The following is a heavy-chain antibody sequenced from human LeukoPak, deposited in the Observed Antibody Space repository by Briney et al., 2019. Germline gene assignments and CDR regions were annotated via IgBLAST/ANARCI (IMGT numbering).Heavy chain of an antibody. CDR2: PYLAAAQ. Sequence: SPLFTIAWFGFSTVRVGVGWSRQLSGKAVVRLAHPYLAAAQRYSPSLKRRLTITKDASKNQVVLTMTNMDPVDTATYYCAHSGAYCSSTSCPPPRDYWGQGTLVTATS. D-gene: IGHD2-2*01. CDR3: AHSGAYCSSTSCPPPRDY. V-gene: IGHV2-5*02. J-gene: IGHJ4*02. CDR1: WFGFSTVRVG.